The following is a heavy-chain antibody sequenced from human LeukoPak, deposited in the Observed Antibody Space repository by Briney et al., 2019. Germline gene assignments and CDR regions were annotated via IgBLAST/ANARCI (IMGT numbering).Heavy chain of an antibody. D-gene: IGHD3-16*02. Sequence: SETLSLTCTVSGGSISSSSYYWGWIRQPPGKGLEWTGSIYYSGSTYYNLSLKSRVTISVDTSKNQFSLKLSSVTAADTAVYYCARWGGMVPVIGYWGQGTLVTVSS. CDR1: GGSISSSSYY. CDR3: ARWGGMVPVIGY. V-gene: IGHV4-39*07. CDR2: IYYSGST. J-gene: IGHJ4*02.